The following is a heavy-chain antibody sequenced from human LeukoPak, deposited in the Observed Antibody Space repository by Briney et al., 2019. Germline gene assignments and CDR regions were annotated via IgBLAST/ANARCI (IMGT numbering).Heavy chain of an antibody. CDR2: ISTYNGYA. D-gene: IGHD1-26*01. Sequence: ASVKVSCKASGGTFSSYEISWVRQAPGQGLEWMGGISTYNGYANYAQKLQGRVTMTTDTSASTAYMELRSLRSDDTAVYYCAREVPVSGGASDYWGQGSLVTVSS. CDR3: AREVPVSGGASDY. CDR1: GGTFSSYE. J-gene: IGHJ4*02. V-gene: IGHV1-18*01.